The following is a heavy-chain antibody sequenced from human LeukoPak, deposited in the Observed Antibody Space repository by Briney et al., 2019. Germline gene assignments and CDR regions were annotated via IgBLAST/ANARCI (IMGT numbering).Heavy chain of an antibody. V-gene: IGHV1-69*13. D-gene: IGHD3-10*01. Sequence: GASVKVSCKASGGTFSSYAISWVRQAPGQGLEWMGGITPIFGTASYAQKFQGRVTITADESTSTAYMELSSLRSEDTAVYYCAKSYGSGSYSLGYWGQGTLVTVSS. CDR1: GGTFSSYA. CDR2: ITPIFGTA. CDR3: AKSYGSGSYSLGY. J-gene: IGHJ4*02.